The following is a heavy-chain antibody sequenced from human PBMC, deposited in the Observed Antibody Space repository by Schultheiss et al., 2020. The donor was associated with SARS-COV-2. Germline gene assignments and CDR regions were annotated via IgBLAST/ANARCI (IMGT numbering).Heavy chain of an antibody. J-gene: IGHJ4*02. CDR3: ARDRPRIDWWFDY. V-gene: IGHV4-59*01. CDR1: GGSFSGYY. D-gene: IGHD2-8*02. Sequence: SETLSLTCAVYGGSFSGYYWSWIRQPPGKGLEWIGYIYYSGSTNYNPSLKSRVTISVDTSKNQFSLKLSSVTAADTAVYYCARDRPRIDWWFDYWGQGTLVTVSS. CDR2: IYYSGST.